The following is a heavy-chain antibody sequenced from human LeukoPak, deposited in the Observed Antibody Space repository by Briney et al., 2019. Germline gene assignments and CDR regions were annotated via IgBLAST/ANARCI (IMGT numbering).Heavy chain of an antibody. V-gene: IGHV3-74*01. CDR2: INSDGTST. D-gene: IGHD5-18*01. CDR3: ARGYSYGYDY. J-gene: IGHJ4*02. CDR1: GFTFSSYW. Sequence: PGGSLRLSCAASGFTFSSYWMHWVRQAPGKGLLWVSHINSDGTSTSYADSVKGRFTISRNNAKNTLYLQMNSLRAEDTAVYYCARGYSYGYDYWGQGTLVTVSS.